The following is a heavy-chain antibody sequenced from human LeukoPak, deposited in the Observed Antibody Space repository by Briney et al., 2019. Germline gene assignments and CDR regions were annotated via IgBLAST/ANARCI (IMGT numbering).Heavy chain of an antibody. J-gene: IGHJ5*02. CDR2: INHSGST. V-gene: IGHV4-34*01. CDR3: ARLIIKVVVTAIDRFDP. D-gene: IGHD2-21*02. CDR1: GGSFSGYY. Sequence: ASETLSLTCAVYGGSFSGYYWSWIRQPPGKGLEWIGEINHSGSTNYNPSLKSRVTISVDTSKNQFSLKLSSVTAAYTAVYYCARLIIKVVVTAIDRFDPWGQGTLVTVSS.